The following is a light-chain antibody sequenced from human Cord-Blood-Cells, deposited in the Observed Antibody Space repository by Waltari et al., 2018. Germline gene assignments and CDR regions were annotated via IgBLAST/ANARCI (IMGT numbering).Light chain of an antibody. V-gene: IGKV1-5*01. CDR2: DAY. CDR1: QSISSW. J-gene: IGKJ1*01. Sequence: DIQMIQSPSTLSASVGDSVTITCRASQSISSWLAWYQQKPGTAPKLLIYDAYSLESGVPSRFSGSGSGTEFTLTISSLRPDDFATYYCQQYNSYSWTFGQGTKVEIK. CDR3: QQYNSYSWT.